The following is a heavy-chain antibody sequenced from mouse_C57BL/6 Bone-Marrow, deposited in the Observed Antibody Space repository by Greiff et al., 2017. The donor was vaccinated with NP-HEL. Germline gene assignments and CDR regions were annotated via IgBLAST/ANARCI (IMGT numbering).Heavy chain of an antibody. D-gene: IGHD2-4*01. CDR2: IYPRSGNT. CDR1: GYTFTSYG. Sequence: VQLVESGAELARPGASVKLSCKASGYTFTSYGISWVKQRTGQGLEWIGEIYPRSGNTYYNEKFKGKATLTADKSSSTAYMELRSLTSEDSAVYFCARRTYDYDDAMDYWGQGTSVTVSS. CDR3: ARRTYDYDDAMDY. V-gene: IGHV1-81*01. J-gene: IGHJ4*01.